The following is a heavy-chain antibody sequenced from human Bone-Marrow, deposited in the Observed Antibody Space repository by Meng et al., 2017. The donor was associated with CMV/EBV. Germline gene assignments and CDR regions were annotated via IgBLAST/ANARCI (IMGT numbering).Heavy chain of an antibody. J-gene: IGHJ4*02. CDR1: GFTFSSYS. CDR3: AREYYDFWSGYYFDY. Sequence: GESLKISCAASGFTFSSYSMNWVRQAPGKGLEWVSSISSSSSYIYYADSVKGRFTISRDNAKNSLYLQMNSLRAEDTAVYYCAREYYDFWSGYYFDYWGQGTLVTVSS. V-gene: IGHV3-21*01. D-gene: IGHD3-3*01. CDR2: ISSSSSYI.